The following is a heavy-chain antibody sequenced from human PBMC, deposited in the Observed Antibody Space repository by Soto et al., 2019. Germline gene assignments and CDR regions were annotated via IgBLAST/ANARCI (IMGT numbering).Heavy chain of an antibody. CDR3: ARAWLEYSSSSALGY. CDR2: IKQDGREK. D-gene: IGHD6-6*01. CDR1: GFTFSSYW. J-gene: IGHJ4*02. V-gene: IGHV3-7*05. Sequence: EVQLVESGGGLVQPGGSLRLSCAASGFTFSSYWMSWVRQAPGKGLEWVANIKQDGREKYYVDSVKGRFTISRDNAKNSLYVQMNSLRAEDTGVYYCARAWLEYSSSSALGYWGQGTLGTVSS.